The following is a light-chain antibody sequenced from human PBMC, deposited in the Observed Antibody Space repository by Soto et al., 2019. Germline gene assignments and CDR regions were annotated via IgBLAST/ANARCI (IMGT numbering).Light chain of an antibody. CDR2: GAF. J-gene: IGKJ2*01. V-gene: IGKV3-20*01. CDR1: QSVSDSD. Sequence: EIVLTQSPGTQSLSPGQIATLSCRTSQSVSDSDLARYQQKPGQAPRLLIYGAFTRATGIPDRFSGSGSGTDFTVTIAKVEPEDCAVYFCHQYDTSPDTFGQGTKLEI. CDR3: HQYDTSPDT.